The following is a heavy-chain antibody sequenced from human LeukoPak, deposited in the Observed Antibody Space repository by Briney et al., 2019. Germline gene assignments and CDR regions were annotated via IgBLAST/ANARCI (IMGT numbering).Heavy chain of an antibody. CDR1: GFTFSSYA. CDR3: AKDVRWLRLLAPNYFDY. D-gene: IGHD5-12*01. J-gene: IGHJ4*02. Sequence: SGGSLRLSCAASGFTFSSYAMSWVRQAPGKGLEWVSAISGSGGSTYYADSVKGRFTISRDNSKNTLYLQMNSLRAEDTAVYYCAKDVRWLRLLAPNYFDYWGQGTLVTVSS. V-gene: IGHV3-23*01. CDR2: ISGSGGST.